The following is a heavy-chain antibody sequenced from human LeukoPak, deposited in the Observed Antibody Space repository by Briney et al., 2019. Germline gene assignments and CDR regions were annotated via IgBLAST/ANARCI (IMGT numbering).Heavy chain of an antibody. CDR1: GYTFTGYY. CDR3: AREGMDTAMVDY. CDR2: INPNSGST. Sequence: ASVKVSCKASGYTFTGYYMHWVRQAPGQGLEWMGWINPNSGSTNYAQKFQGRVTMTRDTSISTAYIELSRLRSDDTAVYYCAREGMDTAMVDYWGQGTLVTVSS. V-gene: IGHV1-2*02. J-gene: IGHJ4*02. D-gene: IGHD5-18*01.